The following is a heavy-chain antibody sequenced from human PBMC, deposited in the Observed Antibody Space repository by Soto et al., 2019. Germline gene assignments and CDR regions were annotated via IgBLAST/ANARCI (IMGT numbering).Heavy chain of an antibody. CDR1: GGSMKIGGFS. D-gene: IGHD6-13*01. J-gene: IGHJ4*02. V-gene: IGHV4-30-2*01. CDR2: IHHSGST. CDR3: SRPDPFTAAGPY. Sequence: SGTLDLTSAVCGGSMKIGGFSWTWIRQPPGKGLEWIGYIHHSGSTYYNPSLKSRVTISVDRSKNQFSLQLNSVTAADTAVYYCSRPDPFTAAGPYWGQGTLVTVS.